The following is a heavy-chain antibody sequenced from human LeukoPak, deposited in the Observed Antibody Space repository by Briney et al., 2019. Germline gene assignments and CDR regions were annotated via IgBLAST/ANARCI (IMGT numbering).Heavy chain of an antibody. CDR1: GFTFTKYN. D-gene: IGHD2-15*01. Sequence: GGSLRLSCAASGFTFTKYNMNWVRQVPGKGLEWVSYISSSSNTIKYADSVKGRFTISRDNARNSVYLQMNSLRAEDTAVYYCASSTTPYCSGGSCYYGDYWGQGTLVTVSS. V-gene: IGHV3-48*01. CDR3: ASSTTPYCSGGSCYYGDY. J-gene: IGHJ4*02. CDR2: ISSSSNTI.